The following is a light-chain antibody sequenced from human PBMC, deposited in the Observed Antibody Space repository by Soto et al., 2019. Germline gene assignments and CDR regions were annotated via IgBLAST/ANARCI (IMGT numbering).Light chain of an antibody. CDR2: EVN. CDR3: SSYTSSSTYV. CDR1: SSDVGTYNR. V-gene: IGLV2-18*02. Sequence: QSVLTQPPSVSGSPGQSVIISFTGTSSDVGTYNRVSWYQQPPGTAPKLMMFEVNNRPAGVPDRFSGSKSGNTASLTISGLQAEDEAVYYCSSYTSSSTYVFGTGTKLTVL. J-gene: IGLJ1*01.